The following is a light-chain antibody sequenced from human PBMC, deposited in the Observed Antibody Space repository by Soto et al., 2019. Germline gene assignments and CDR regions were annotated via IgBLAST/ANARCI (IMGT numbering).Light chain of an antibody. V-gene: IGKV3D-15*01. CDR3: QQYDNWPLT. Sequence: EIVLTQSPATLSLSPGERVTLSCRASQSVSSNLGWYQQKPGQSPRLLIYGASTRATGFPVRFSGSGSGTEFTLIISSLQSEDFAIYYCQQYDNWPLTFGGGTKVDIK. CDR2: GAS. CDR1: QSVSSN. J-gene: IGKJ4*01.